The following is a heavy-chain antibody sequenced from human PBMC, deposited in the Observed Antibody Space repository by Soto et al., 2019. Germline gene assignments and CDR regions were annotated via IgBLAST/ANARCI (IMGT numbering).Heavy chain of an antibody. V-gene: IGHV1-18*01. J-gene: IGHJ5*02. CDR1: GYTFTNYD. D-gene: IGHD2-15*01. CDR2: LSAYTGDT. CDR3: ARSAITHHLVVVGHTPFDT. Sequence: ASVKVSCKASGYTFTNYDINWVRQAPGQGLEWMGWLSAYTGDTNYAQKLQGRVTMATDTSTSTAYMELRSLRSDDTAVYYCARSAITHHLVVVGHTPFDTWGQGTLVPVSS.